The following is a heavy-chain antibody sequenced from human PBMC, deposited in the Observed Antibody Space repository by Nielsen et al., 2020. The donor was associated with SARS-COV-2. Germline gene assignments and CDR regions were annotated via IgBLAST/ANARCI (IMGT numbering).Heavy chain of an antibody. V-gene: IGHV3-7*01. CDR3: ARVSSMWLTYMDV. D-gene: IGHD6-19*01. CDR2: IKQDGSEK. CDR1: GFALSTYW. J-gene: IGHJ6*02. Sequence: ESLKISCAASGFALSTYWLSWVRQAPGKGLEWVANIKQDGSEKYYVGSVKGRFTISRDNAKNSLYLQMNSLRAEDTAVYYCARVSSMWLTYMDVWGQGTTVTVSS.